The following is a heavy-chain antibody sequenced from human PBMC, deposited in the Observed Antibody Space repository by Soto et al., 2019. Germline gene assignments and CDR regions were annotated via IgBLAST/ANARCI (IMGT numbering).Heavy chain of an antibody. D-gene: IGHD3-3*01. CDR2: ISSSSSTI. Sequence: GGSLRLSCAASGFTFSSYSMNWVRQAPGKGLEWVSYISSSSSTIYYADSVKGRFTISRDNAKNSLYLQMNSLRDEDTAVYYCARDGGMEWLPQISAPAKKNYYGMDVWGQGTTVTVSS. J-gene: IGHJ6*02. CDR1: GFTFSSYS. V-gene: IGHV3-48*02. CDR3: ARDGGMEWLPQISAPAKKNYYGMDV.